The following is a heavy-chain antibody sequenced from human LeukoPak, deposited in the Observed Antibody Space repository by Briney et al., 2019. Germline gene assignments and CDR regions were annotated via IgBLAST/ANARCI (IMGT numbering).Heavy chain of an antibody. Sequence: GGSLRLSCEASGFTFSDYYLSWIRQAPGKGLEWVSYISSSGTPIYYADSVKGRFTISRDNAKNSLYLQMNSLRAEDTAVYYCARGGYCSSSVCYSLNAFDIWGQGTMFTVSS. CDR3: ARGGYCSSSVCYSLNAFDI. D-gene: IGHD2-2*01. CDR2: ISSSGTPI. CDR1: GFTFSDYY. V-gene: IGHV3-11*04. J-gene: IGHJ3*02.